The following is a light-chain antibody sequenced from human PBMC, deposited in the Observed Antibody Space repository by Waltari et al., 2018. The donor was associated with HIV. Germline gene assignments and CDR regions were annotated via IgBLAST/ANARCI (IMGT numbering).Light chain of an antibody. CDR2: DVS. V-gene: IGLV2-14*03. Sequence: QSALTQPASLSGSPGQSITLSCTGTSSDVSDYHYVSWYQQHPGKAPKLMIYDVSNRPSGVSNRFSGAKSGNTASLTISGLQAEDEADYYCSSHTSSNSLVFGGGTKLTVL. CDR1: SSDVSDYHY. CDR3: SSHTSSNSLV. J-gene: IGLJ2*01.